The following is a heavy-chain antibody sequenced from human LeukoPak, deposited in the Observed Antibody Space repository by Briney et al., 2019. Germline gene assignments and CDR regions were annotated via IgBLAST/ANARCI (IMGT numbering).Heavy chain of an antibody. CDR2: ISSNGDIT. Sequence: HPGGSLRLSCAASGFTFSSYAMHWVRQAPGKGLEYVSAISSNGDITYYADSVKGRFTISRDNSKNTLFLQMSSLRAEDTALYYCVAYGCSSTKCYWFDPWGQGTLVTVSS. D-gene: IGHD2-2*01. J-gene: IGHJ5*02. CDR3: VAYGCSSTKCYWFDP. CDR1: GFTFSSYA. V-gene: IGHV3-64D*06.